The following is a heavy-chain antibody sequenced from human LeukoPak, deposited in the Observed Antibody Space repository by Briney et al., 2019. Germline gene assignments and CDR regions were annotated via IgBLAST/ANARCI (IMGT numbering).Heavy chain of an antibody. CDR3: VRAYGRLEY. D-gene: IGHD1-1*01. J-gene: IGHJ4*02. CDR2: IKQGGSEK. CDR1: GFTFSNYW. Sequence: PGGSLRLSCAASGFTFSNYWMSWVRQAPGKGLEWVANIKQGGSEKYYVDSVKGRFTISRDNAKNSLYLEMNSLRAEDTAVYCCVRAYGRLEYWGQGTLVTVSS. V-gene: IGHV3-7*03.